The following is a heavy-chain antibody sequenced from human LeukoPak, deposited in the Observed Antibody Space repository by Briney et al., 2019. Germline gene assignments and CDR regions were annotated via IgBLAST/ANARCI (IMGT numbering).Heavy chain of an antibody. CDR1: GFTFSSYW. D-gene: IGHD2-2*02. V-gene: IGHV3-74*01. Sequence: GGSLRLSCAASGFTFSSYWMHWVRQVPGKGLVWVARINPGGSSITYADSVKGRFTISRDNAKNSLYLQMNSLRAEDTAVYYCARDLGGYCSSTSCYKKQPYFDYWGQGTLVTVSS. CDR2: INPGGSSI. CDR3: ARDLGGYCSSTSCYKKQPYFDY. J-gene: IGHJ4*02.